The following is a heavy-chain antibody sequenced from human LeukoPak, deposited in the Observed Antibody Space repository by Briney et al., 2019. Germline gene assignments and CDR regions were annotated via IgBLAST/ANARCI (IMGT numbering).Heavy chain of an antibody. Sequence: ASVKVSCKASGYTFNNFGISGGRQAPGQGLEWMGWSSAYNGDTKYAEKVQDRVTMTTDTSTSTVYMELRSLPPDDTAVYYCARDRRARGLWFGEVRGYWGQGTQVTVSS. CDR1: GYTFNNFG. J-gene: IGHJ4*02. D-gene: IGHD3-10*01. V-gene: IGHV1-18*01. CDR2: SSAYNGDT. CDR3: ARDRRARGLWFGEVRGY.